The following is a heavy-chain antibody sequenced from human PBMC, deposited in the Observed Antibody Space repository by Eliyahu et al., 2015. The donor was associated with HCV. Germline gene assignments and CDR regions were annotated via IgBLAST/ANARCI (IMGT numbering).Heavy chain of an antibody. V-gene: IGHV4-59*01. Sequence: QVQLQESGPGLVKPSETLSLTCAVSGXXITXYYWSWIRQPPGKGLEWIGYIHYSGSTNCNPSLKSRVTISIDTSKNQFSLNLTSVTAADTAVYYCASGGGGIAVAGTGGWFDPWGQGTLVTVSS. D-gene: IGHD6-19*01. CDR3: ASGGGGIAVAGTGGWFDP. CDR2: IHYSGST. J-gene: IGHJ5*02. CDR1: GXXITXYY.